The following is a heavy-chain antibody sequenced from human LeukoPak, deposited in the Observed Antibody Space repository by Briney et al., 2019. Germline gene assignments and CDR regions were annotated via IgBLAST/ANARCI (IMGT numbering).Heavy chain of an antibody. CDR3: ARDQTQLGPTTVDH. J-gene: IGHJ4*02. CDR1: GFSFSSYW. Sequence: GGSLRLSCVASGFSFSSYWMHWVRQDLGKGLMWVARISSDGSDTKYGDSVKGRFTISRDNGKNTLYLQMNSLGAEDTAVYYCARDQTQLGPTTVDHWGQGIQVTVSS. D-gene: IGHD1-1*01. V-gene: IGHV3-74*01. CDR2: ISSDGSDT.